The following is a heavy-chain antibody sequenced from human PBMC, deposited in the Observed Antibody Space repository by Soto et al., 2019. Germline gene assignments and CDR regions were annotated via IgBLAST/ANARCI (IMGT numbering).Heavy chain of an antibody. J-gene: IGHJ6*02. Sequence: SETLSLTCAVSGGSISSGGYSWSWIRQPPGKGLEWIGYIYHSGSTYYNPSLKSRVTISVDRSKNQFSLKLSSVTAADTAVYYCARDLPYSSSWYRGGFYYYYGMDVWGQGTTVTVSS. CDR3: ARDLPYSSSWYRGGFYYYYGMDV. D-gene: IGHD6-13*01. CDR2: IYHSGST. CDR1: GGSISSGGYS. V-gene: IGHV4-30-2*01.